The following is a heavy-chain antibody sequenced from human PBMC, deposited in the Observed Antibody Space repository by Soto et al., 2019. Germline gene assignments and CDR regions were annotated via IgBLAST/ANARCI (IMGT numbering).Heavy chain of an antibody. CDR3: ARESEDLTSNFDY. CDR1: GFTFSRYS. CDR2: ISSTTNYI. Sequence: LRLSCAASGFTFSRYSMNWVRQAPGKGLEWVSSISSTTNYIYYADSMKGRFTVSRDNAKNSVYLDMNSLSAEDTAVYYCARESEDLTSNFDYCGQGTLVTVSS. V-gene: IGHV3-21*01. J-gene: IGHJ4*02.